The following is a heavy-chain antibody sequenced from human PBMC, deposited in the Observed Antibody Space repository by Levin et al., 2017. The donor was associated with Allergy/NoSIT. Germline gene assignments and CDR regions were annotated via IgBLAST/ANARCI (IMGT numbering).Heavy chain of an antibody. CDR2: INPNSGDT. J-gene: IGHJ3*01. D-gene: IGHD6-19*01. CDR3: AREVGSGHVLDALDV. CDR1: GYTFTAWH. Sequence: ASVKVSCRTSGYTFTAWHMHWVRQAPGQGLEWMGWINPNSGDTKSAEKFQGRVTMTRDTSISTAYMELSSLTSDDTAVYHCAREVGSGHVLDALDVWGQGTMVTVSS. V-gene: IGHV1-2*02.